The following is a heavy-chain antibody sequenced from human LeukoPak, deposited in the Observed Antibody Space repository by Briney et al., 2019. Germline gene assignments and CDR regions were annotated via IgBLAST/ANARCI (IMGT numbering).Heavy chain of an antibody. D-gene: IGHD6-6*01. CDR3: ARVASIGAIGDH. CDR2: INPSGGST. V-gene: IGHV1-46*01. CDR1: GYTFSTYY. Sequence: ASVKVSCKASGYTFSTYYIHWVRQAPGQGLEWMGIINPSGGSTDYAQKFQGRVTMTRDMSTSTVYMELNSLRSEDTAVYYCARVASIGAIGDHWGQGTLVTVSS. J-gene: IGHJ4*02.